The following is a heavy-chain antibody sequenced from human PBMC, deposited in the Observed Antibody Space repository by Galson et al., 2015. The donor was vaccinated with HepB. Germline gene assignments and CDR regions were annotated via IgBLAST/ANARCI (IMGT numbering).Heavy chain of an antibody. CDR3: ARGGTSPY. CDR2: VSSSSSTI. J-gene: IGHJ4*02. V-gene: IGHV3-48*04. D-gene: IGHD2-15*01. Sequence: SLRLSCAASGFTFSSYSMNWVRQAPGKGLEWVSYVSSSSSTIYYADSVKGRFTISRDNAKNSLYLQMNSLRAEDTAVYYCARGGTSPYWGQGTLVTVSS. CDR1: GFTFSSYS.